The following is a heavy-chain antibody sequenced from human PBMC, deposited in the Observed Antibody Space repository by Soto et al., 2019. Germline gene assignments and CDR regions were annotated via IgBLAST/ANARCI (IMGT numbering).Heavy chain of an antibody. D-gene: IGHD3-10*01. J-gene: IGHJ4*02. CDR2: IWFDGSNK. Sequence: QVQLVESGGGVVQPGRSLGLSCAASGFTFSGYAMHWVRQAPGKGLEWVAIIWFDGSNKYYADSVKGRFTISRDNSKSTLYLQMNSLRGEDTAVYYCARDRGSGRGAFDYWGQGILVTVSS. CDR3: ARDRGSGRGAFDY. V-gene: IGHV3-33*01. CDR1: GFTFSGYA.